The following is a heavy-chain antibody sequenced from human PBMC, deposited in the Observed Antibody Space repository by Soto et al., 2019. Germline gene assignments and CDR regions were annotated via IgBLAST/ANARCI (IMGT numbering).Heavy chain of an antibody. CDR2: INPSGGRT. J-gene: IGHJ1*01. V-gene: IGHV1-46*01. CDR1: GYTFTSYY. Sequence: ASLKGSCKASGYTFTSYYMHWVRQAPVQGLEWMGIINPSGGRTSYAQKFQGRVTMTRDTSTSTVYMELSSLRSEDTAVYYCARVRRSSGYYYGYWGQGTPATVSS. D-gene: IGHD3-22*01. CDR3: ARVRRSSGYYYGY.